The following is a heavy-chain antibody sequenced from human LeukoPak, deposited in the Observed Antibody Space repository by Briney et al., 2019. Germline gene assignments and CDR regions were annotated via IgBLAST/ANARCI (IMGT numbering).Heavy chain of an antibody. J-gene: IGHJ1*01. Sequence: GGSLRLSCAASGFTFSNYWMSWGRQAPGKGLEWVANLKQDGSEKYYVDSVKGRFTISRDNAKNSLYLQMNSLRVEDMAVYYCARTPRYCSGGSCYSVYFQHWGQGTLVTVSS. CDR2: LKQDGSEK. CDR3: ARTPRYCSGGSCYSVYFQH. V-gene: IGHV3-7*01. CDR1: GFTFSNYW. D-gene: IGHD2-15*01.